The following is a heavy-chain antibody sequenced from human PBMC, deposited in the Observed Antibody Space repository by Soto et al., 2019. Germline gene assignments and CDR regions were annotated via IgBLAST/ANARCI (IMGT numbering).Heavy chain of an antibody. V-gene: IGHV3-23*01. CDR1: GFTFSSYA. CDR2: ISGSGGST. D-gene: IGHD3-22*01. J-gene: IGHJ4*02. Sequence: PGGSLRLSCAASGFTFSSYAMSWVRQAPGKGLEWVSAISGSGGSTYYADSVKGRFTISRDNSKNTLYLQMNSLRAEDTAVYYCAKDQYDSSGYYSAFDYWGQGTLVTVSS. CDR3: AKDQYDSSGYYSAFDY.